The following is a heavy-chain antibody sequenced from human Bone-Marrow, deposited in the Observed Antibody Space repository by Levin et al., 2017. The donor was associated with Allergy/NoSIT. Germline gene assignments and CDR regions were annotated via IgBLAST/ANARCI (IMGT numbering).Heavy chain of an antibody. D-gene: IGHD3-10*01. Sequence: ASETLSLTCTVSGLSISSGGYYWSWIRQHPGKGLEWIGYIYYSGSTYYDPSLKSRVTISVDTSKNQFSLKLSSVTAADTAVYYCARDRCGVRGVFGIWGQGTLVTVSS. CDR2: IYYSGST. V-gene: IGHV4-31*03. CDR1: GLSISSGGYY. CDR3: ARDRCGVRGVFGI. J-gene: IGHJ3*02.